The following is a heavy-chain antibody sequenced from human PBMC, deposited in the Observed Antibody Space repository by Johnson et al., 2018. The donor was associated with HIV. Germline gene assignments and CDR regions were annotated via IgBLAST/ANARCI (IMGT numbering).Heavy chain of an antibody. CDR1: GFTFDDYT. CDR3: ARDGRGLDAFDI. J-gene: IGHJ3*02. CDR2: ISGSGSTI. Sequence: VYLVESGGVVVQPGGSLRLSCAASGFTFDDYTMHWVRQAPGKGLEWISYISGSGSTIYYADSVKGRFTIYRDTAKNSLYLQMNSLRDVDTAVYYCARDGRGLDAFDIWGQGTMVTVSS. D-gene: IGHD3/OR15-3a*01. V-gene: IGHV3-48*02.